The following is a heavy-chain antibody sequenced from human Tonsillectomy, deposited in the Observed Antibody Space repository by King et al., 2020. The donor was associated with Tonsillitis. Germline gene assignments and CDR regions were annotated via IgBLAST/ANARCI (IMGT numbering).Heavy chain of an antibody. CDR2: IYTSGRT. D-gene: IGHD5/OR15-5a*01. CDR3: AGPWESTIGPGDTSDI. V-gene: IGHV4-61*02. CDR1: GCSITSGTYY. J-gene: IGHJ3*02. Sequence: VQLQESGPGLGKPLQTLSLTCTVSGCSITSGTYYWNWIRQPAGAGLEWIGRIYTSGRTNYNPSLKSRVTMSLDTPKNQFSLRLSAVTAADTAVYYCAGPWESTIGPGDTSDIWGQGTIVTVST.